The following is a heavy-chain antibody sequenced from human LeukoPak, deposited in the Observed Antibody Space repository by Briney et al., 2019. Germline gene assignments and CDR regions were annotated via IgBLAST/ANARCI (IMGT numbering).Heavy chain of an antibody. CDR3: ARLGQLWEDFDY. D-gene: IGHD5-18*01. CDR2: TYPGASDT. J-gene: IGHJ4*02. Sequence: PGESLQISGQGSGYNFTSYWIGGGRQVPGKGREWMAITYPGASDTRYSPSFQGQVTISADKSISTAYLQWSSLKASDTAMYYCARLGQLWEDFDYWGQGTLVTVSS. CDR1: GYNFTSYW. V-gene: IGHV5-51*01.